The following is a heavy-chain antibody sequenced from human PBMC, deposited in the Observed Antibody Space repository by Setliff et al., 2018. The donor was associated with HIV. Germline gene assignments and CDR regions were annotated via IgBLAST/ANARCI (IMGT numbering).Heavy chain of an antibody. V-gene: IGHV3-74*01. D-gene: IGHD3-3*01. CDR2: INSDGSST. Sequence: PGGSLRLSCVASGFTFSPYWMHWVRQAPGKGLVWVSRINSDGSSTRYADSVKGRFTISRDNSKKSLYLQMNDRRPGDTALYFCAKDWREGCAESRCHSYYYMDVWGQGTTVTVSS. J-gene: IGHJ6*03. CDR1: GFTFSPYW. CDR3: AKDWREGCAESRCHSYYYMDV.